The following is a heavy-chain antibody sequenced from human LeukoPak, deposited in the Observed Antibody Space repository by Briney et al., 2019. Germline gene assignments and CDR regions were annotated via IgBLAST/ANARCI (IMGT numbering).Heavy chain of an antibody. D-gene: IGHD3-10*01. CDR1: GFTVSSNH. CDR2: IYSSGTT. Sequence: PGGSLRLSCAASGFTVSSNHMSWVRQAPGQGLEWASIIYSSGTTYYADSVKGRFTISRDNPKNMLYLQMNSLRAEDTAVYYCGSSGTDTRFDYWGQGTLVTVSS. V-gene: IGHV3-53*01. CDR3: GSSGTDTRFDY. J-gene: IGHJ4*02.